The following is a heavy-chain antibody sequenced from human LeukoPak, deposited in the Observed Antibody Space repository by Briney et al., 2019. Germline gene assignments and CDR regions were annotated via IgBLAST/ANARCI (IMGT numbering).Heavy chain of an antibody. D-gene: IGHD2-21*01. Sequence: SVKVSCKASGCVFTTYAISWVRQAPGQGLEWMGSIIPFLGTTNYAQKFQGRVTITADEPTRTAYMELTYVRSDDTAVYYCTIIPNVILFTHYFEYWGQGTLVTVSS. CDR2: IIPFLGTT. CDR1: GCVFTTYA. J-gene: IGHJ4*02. V-gene: IGHV1-69*11. CDR3: TIIPNVILFTHYFEY.